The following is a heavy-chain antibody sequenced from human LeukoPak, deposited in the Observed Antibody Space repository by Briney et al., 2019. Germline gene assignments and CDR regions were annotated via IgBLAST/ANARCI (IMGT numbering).Heavy chain of an antibody. CDR3: ARGSPDGYSSGWYVYYYYYMDV. J-gene: IGHJ6*03. D-gene: IGHD6-19*01. CDR2: IIPILGIA. Sequence: ASVKVSCKASGGTFSSYTISWVRQAPGQGLEWMGRIIPILGIANYAQKFQGRVTITADKSTSTAYMELSSLRSEDTAVYYCARGSPDGYSSGWYVYYYYYMDVWGKGTAVTVSS. CDR1: GGTFSSYT. V-gene: IGHV1-69*02.